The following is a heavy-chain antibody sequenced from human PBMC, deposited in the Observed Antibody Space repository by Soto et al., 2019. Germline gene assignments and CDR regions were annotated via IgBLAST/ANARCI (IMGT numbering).Heavy chain of an antibody. CDR3: ARVHSSGYYYVFDY. Sequence: QVQLVQSGAEVKKPGASVKVSCKASGYTFTSYGISWVRQAPGQGLEWMGGIIPIFGTANYAQKFQGRVTITADESTSTAYMELSSLRSEDTAVYYCARVHSSGYYYVFDYWGQGTLVTVSS. D-gene: IGHD3-22*01. CDR2: IIPIFGTA. CDR1: GYTFTSYG. V-gene: IGHV1-69*13. J-gene: IGHJ4*02.